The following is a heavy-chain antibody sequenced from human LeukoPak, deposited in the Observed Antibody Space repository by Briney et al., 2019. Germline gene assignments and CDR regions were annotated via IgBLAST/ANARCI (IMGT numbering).Heavy chain of an antibody. V-gene: IGHV3-21*01. Sequence: GGSLRLSCVASGFAFNYYDMNWVRQAPGKGLEWVSSISSKSTYIDSADSTKGRFTISRDNANNSMFLQMSSLRPEDTAVYYCARRGGLSSGRGFDHWGQGTLVTVSS. D-gene: IGHD3-16*01. CDR3: ARRGGLSSGRGFDH. CDR1: GFAFNYYD. J-gene: IGHJ4*02. CDR2: ISSKSTYI.